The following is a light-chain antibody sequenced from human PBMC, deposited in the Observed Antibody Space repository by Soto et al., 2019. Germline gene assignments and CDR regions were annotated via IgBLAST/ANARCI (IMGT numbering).Light chain of an antibody. CDR2: DAS. Sequence: EIVLTQSPATLSLSPGERATLSCRASQSVSSYLAWYQQKPGQAPRLLIYDASNSATGIPARFRGSGSGTDFTLTIISLEPEDFSVYYCQQRSNWPRYTFGQGTKLEIK. CDR3: QQRSNWPRYT. CDR1: QSVSSY. J-gene: IGKJ2*01. V-gene: IGKV3-11*01.